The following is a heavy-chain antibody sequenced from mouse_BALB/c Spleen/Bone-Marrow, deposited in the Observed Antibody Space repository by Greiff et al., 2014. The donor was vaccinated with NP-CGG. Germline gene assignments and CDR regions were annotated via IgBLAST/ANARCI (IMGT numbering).Heavy chain of an antibody. D-gene: IGHD1-1*01. Sequence: DVKLVESGAELVKPGASVKLSCTASGFNIKDTYMHWVKQRPEQGLEWIGRIDPANGNTKYDPKFQGKATITADTSSNTAYLQLSSLTSEDTAVYYCARGYGSSYGTGYFDVWGAGTTVTVSS. CDR2: IDPANGNT. J-gene: IGHJ1*01. CDR3: ARGYGSSYGTGYFDV. V-gene: IGHV14-3*02. CDR1: GFNIKDTY.